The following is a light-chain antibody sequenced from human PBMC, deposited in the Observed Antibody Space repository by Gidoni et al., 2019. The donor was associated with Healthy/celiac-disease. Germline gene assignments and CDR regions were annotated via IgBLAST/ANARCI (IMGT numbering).Light chain of an antibody. CDR3: QQYYSTLT. J-gene: IGKJ4*01. V-gene: IGKV4-1*01. CDR1: QSVLYSSNNKNY. CDR2: WAS. Sequence: DIVMTQSPDSLAVSLGERATINCKSSQSVLYSSNNKNYLAWYQQKPGQPPKLLIYWASTRESGVPERFSGSGSGTDFTLTISSLQAEDVAVYYCQQYYSTLTFGGXTKVEIK.